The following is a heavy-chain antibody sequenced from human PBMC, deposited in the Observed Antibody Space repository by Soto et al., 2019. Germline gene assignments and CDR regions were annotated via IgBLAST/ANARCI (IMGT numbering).Heavy chain of an antibody. CDR1: GFTFDNFG. CDR2: IYYDGSKK. D-gene: IGHD3-10*01. CDR3: ARSPRVRGGTASRGC. J-gene: IGHJ4*02. Sequence: QVQLVESGGGAVQPGRSLRLSCAASGFTFDNFGMHWVRQAPGKGLEWVSVIYYDGSKKYYADSVRGRFTISRDNSKNMLYLQMDSLRAEDTATYYCARSPRVRGGTASRGCWGQGTLVTVSS. V-gene: IGHV3-33*01.